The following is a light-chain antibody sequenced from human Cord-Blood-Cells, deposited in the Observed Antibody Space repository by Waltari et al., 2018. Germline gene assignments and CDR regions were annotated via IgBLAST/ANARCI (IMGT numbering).Light chain of an antibody. V-gene: IGLV2-23*03. J-gene: IGLJ1*01. CDR2: EGS. CDR3: CSYAGSSTFV. CDR1: SSDVGSYNL. Sequence: QSALTQPASVSGSPGQSIPIPCTGTSSDVGSYNLVSWYQQHPGKAPKLMIYEGSKRPSGVSNRFSGSKSGNTASPTISGLQAEDEADYYCCSYAGSSTFVFGTGTKVTVL.